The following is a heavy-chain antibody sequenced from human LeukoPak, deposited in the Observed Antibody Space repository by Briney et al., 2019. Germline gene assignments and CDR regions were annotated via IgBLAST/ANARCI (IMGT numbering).Heavy chain of an antibody. D-gene: IGHD6-13*01. V-gene: IGHV1-2*02. CDR3: ARARRAAAEFDY. Sequence: ASVKVSCKASGGTFSSYAISWVRQAPGQGLEWMGWINPNSGGTNYAQKFQGRVTMTRDTSISAAYMELSRLRSDDTAVYYCARARRAAAEFDYWGQGTLVTVSS. CDR2: INPNSGGT. CDR1: GGTFSSYA. J-gene: IGHJ4*02.